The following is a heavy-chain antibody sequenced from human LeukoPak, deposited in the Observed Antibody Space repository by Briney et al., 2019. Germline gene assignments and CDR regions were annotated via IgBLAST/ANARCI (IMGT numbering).Heavy chain of an antibody. CDR3: ARDRVSQRGAFDI. CDR2: ISTSGGTI. D-gene: IGHD6-25*01. J-gene: IGHJ3*02. Sequence: GGSLRLSCAASGFAFSSYEMNWVRQAQGKGLEWVSYISTSGGTIYYADSVKGRFTISRDYAENSLYLQMNSLRAEDTAVYYCARDRVSQRGAFDIWGQGTMVTVSS. CDR1: GFAFSSYE. V-gene: IGHV3-48*03.